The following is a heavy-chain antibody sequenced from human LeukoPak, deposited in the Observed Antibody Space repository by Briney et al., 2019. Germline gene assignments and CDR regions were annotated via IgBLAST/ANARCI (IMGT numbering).Heavy chain of an antibody. CDR3: ARDFGSGSLDC. J-gene: IGHJ4*02. Sequence: GGSLRLSCAASGFTFSTYSLNWVRQAPGKGLEWVSSISISGTYIYYADSVKARFTISRDNAKNSLYLQMNSLRAEDTAVYYCARDFGSGSLDCWGQGTLVTVSS. V-gene: IGHV3-21*01. CDR2: ISISGTYI. D-gene: IGHD3-10*01. CDR1: GFTFSTYS.